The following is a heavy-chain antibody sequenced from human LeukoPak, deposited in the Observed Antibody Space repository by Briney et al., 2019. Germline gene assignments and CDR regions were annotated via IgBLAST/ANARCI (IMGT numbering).Heavy chain of an antibody. CDR1: GYTFTSYG. CDR3: ARDWVWFEDIKIRDAFDI. CDR2: ISAYNGNT. J-gene: IGHJ3*02. V-gene: IGHV1-18*01. D-gene: IGHD3-10*01. Sequence: ASVKVSCKASGYTFTSYGISWVRQAPGQGLEWMGWISAYNGNTNYAQKLQGRVTMTTDTSTSTAYMELRSLRSDDTAVYYCARDWVWFEDIKIRDAFDIWGQGTMVTVSS.